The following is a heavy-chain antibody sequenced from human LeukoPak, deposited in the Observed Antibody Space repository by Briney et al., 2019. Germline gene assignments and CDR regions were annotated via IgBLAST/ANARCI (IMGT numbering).Heavy chain of an antibody. CDR2: ISGYNGNT. J-gene: IGHJ6*03. Sequence: ASVKVSCKAFGYTFTNYGISWVRQAPGQGLEWMGWISGYNGNTNYAQKLQGRVTMTTDTSTSTAYMELRSLRSEDTAVYYCAVGYTYGGDYYYYMDVWGKGTTVTISS. CDR3: AVGYTYGGDYYYYMDV. CDR1: GYTFTNYG. V-gene: IGHV1-18*01. D-gene: IGHD5-18*01.